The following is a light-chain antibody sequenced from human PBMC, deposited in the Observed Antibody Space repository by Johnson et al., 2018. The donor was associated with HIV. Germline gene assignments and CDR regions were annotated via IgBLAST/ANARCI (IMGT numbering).Light chain of an antibody. CDR3: GTWDSSLSAYV. V-gene: IGLV1-51*02. Sequence: QAVLTHPPSVSAAPGQKVTISCSGSSSNIGNNYVSWYQQLPGTAPKLLIYENNKRPSGIPDRVSGSKSGTSATLCIHGLQTGDAADYYCGTWDSSLSAYVFGTGTKVTVL. CDR1: SSNIGNNY. J-gene: IGLJ1*01. CDR2: ENN.